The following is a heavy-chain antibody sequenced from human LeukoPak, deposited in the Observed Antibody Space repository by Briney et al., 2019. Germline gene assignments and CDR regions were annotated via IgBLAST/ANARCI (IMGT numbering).Heavy chain of an antibody. V-gene: IGHV4-61*02. Sequence: PSQTLSLTCTVSGGSISSGSYYWSWIRQPAGKGLEWIGRIYTSGSTNYNPSLKRRVTISVDTSKNQFSLKLSSVTAADTAVYYCAREVTMVRGVILPTLDYWGQGTLVTVSP. CDR2: IYTSGST. CDR3: AREVTMVRGVILPTLDY. CDR1: GGSISSGSYY. J-gene: IGHJ4*02. D-gene: IGHD3-10*01.